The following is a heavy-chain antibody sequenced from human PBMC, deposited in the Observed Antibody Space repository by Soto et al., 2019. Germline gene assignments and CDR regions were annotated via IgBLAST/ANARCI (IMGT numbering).Heavy chain of an antibody. Sequence: QVQLQESGSGLVKPSQSLSLTCTFSGVSLNTADTWWSWIRQSPGKCLEFIGYYHSGGSTYYDASFRSRVIISADTSNSQFSLKLSSVTVADTAVYFCVRSRQMESGNDYGLDGWGQGPTVTVSS. CDR2: YHSGGST. CDR1: GVSLNTADTW. CDR3: VRSRQMESGNDYGLDG. V-gene: IGHV4-30-4*01. J-gene: IGHJ6*02. D-gene: IGHD1-1*01.